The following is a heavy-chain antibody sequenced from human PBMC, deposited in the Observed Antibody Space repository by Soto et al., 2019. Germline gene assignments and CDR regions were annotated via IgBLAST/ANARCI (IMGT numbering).Heavy chain of an antibody. V-gene: IGHV3-64D*08. CDR3: VKPSIAVRYCTGGSCHGPFDY. CDR1: GFTFSLYG. J-gene: IGHJ4*02. CDR2: ISTGGGST. Sequence: GGSLRLSCSASGFTFSLYGMHWVRQAPGKGLEYVSAISTGGGSTYHADSVKGRFTISRDNSKNALYLQMSSLRAEDTAVYYCVKPSIAVRYCTGGSCHGPFDYWDQGILVPVSS. D-gene: IGHD2-8*02.